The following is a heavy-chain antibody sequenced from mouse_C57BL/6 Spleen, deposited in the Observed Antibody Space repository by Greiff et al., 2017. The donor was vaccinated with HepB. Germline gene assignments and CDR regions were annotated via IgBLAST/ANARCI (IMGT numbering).Heavy chain of an antibody. CDR3: ATLLRCDY. J-gene: IGHJ2*01. V-gene: IGHV1-7*01. Sequence: QVHVKQSGAELAKPGASVKLSCKASGYTFTSYWMHWVKQRPGQGLEWIGYINPSSGYTKYNQKFKDKATLTADKSSSTAYMQLSSLTYEDSAVYYCATLLRCDYWGQGTTLTVSS. D-gene: IGHD1-2*01. CDR2: INPSSGYT. CDR1: GYTFTSYW.